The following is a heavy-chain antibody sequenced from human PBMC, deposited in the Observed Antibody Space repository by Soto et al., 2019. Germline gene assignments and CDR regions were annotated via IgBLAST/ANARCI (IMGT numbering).Heavy chain of an antibody. J-gene: IGHJ4*02. CDR2: IYYSGST. V-gene: IGHV4-30-4*01. Sequence: PSETLSLTCTVSGGSISSGDYYWSWIRQPPGKGLEWIGYIYYSGSTYYNPSLKSRVTISVDTSKNQFSLKLSSVTAADTAVYYCARVLGGYQLLHTYDYWGQGTLVTVSS. CDR1: GGSISSGDYY. D-gene: IGHD2-2*01. CDR3: ARVLGGYQLLHTYDY.